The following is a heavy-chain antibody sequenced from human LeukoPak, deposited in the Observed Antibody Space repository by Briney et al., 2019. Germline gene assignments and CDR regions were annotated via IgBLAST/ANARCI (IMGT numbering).Heavy chain of an antibody. D-gene: IGHD3-10*01. CDR3: ATANYGSGSSLDY. V-gene: IGHV1-8*03. CDR1: GYTFTSYD. Sequence: ASVKVSCKASGYTFTSYDINWVRQATGQGLEWMGWMNPNSGNTGYAQKFQGRVTITRNTSISTAYMELSSLRSEDTAVYYCATANYGSGSSLDYWGQGTLVTVSS. J-gene: IGHJ4*02. CDR2: MNPNSGNT.